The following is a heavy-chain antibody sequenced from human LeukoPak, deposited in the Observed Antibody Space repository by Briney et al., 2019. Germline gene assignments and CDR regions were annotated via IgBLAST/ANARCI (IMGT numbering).Heavy chain of an antibody. V-gene: IGHV4-61*02. CDR1: GGSISSGGYS. CDR3: ARAAPYYDFWSGYDAFDI. J-gene: IGHJ3*02. CDR2: IYTSGST. D-gene: IGHD3-3*01. Sequence: PSQTLSLTCAVSGGSISSGGYSWSWIRQPAGKGLEWIGRIYTSGSTNYNPSLKSRVTISVDTSKNQFSLKLSSVTAADTAVYYCARAAPYYDFWSGYDAFDIWGQGTMVTVSS.